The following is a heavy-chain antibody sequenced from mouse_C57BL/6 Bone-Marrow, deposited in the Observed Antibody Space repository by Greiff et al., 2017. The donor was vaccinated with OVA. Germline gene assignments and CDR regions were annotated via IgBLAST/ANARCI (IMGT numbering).Heavy chain of an antibody. CDR3: ARAGYSPFDY. D-gene: IGHD2-12*01. V-gene: IGHV1-63*01. CDR1: GYTFTNYW. J-gene: IGHJ2*01. Sequence: QVQLKQSGAELVRPGTSVKMSCKASGYTFTNYWIGWAKQRPGHGLEWIGDIYPGGGYTNYNEKFKGKATLTADKSSSTAYMQFSSLTSEDSAIYYCARAGYSPFDYWGQGTTLTVSS. CDR2: IYPGGGYT.